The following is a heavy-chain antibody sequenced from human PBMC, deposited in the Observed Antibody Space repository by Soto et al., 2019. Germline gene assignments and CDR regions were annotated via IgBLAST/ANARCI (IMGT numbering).Heavy chain of an antibody. Sequence: QVQLVQSGAEVKKPGASVKVSCKASGYTFTNNDVSWVRQATGQGLEWMGWMNPGSGDTGYAQKFQGRVTMTRDISIATAYMELNSLTSEDTAIYYCARGNPFNYAGLDVWGQGTTVAVSS. CDR2: MNPGSGDT. D-gene: IGHD3-16*01. J-gene: IGHJ6*02. CDR1: GYTFTNND. CDR3: ARGNPFNYAGLDV. V-gene: IGHV1-8*02.